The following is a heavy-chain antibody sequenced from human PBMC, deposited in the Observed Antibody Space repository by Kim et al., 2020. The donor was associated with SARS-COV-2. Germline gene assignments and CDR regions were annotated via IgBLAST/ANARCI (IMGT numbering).Heavy chain of an antibody. CDR2: ISGSGGST. V-gene: IGHV3-23*01. CDR1: GFTFSSYA. CDR3: AKETRDWRYFDY. J-gene: IGHJ4*02. Sequence: GGSLRLSCAASGFTFSSYAMSWVRQAPGKGLEWVSAISGSGGSTYYADSVKGRFTISRDNSKNTLYLQMSRLRAEDTALYYCAKETRDWRYFDYWGQGTPGTVSS. D-gene: IGHD1-1*01.